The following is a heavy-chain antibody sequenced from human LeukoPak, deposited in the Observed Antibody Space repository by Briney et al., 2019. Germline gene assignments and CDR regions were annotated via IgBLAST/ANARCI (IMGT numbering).Heavy chain of an antibody. D-gene: IGHD6-13*01. Sequence: PSETLSLTCTVSGGSISTSSYYWGWIRQPPGKGLEWIGSIYYSGSTYYNPSLKSRVTISVDTSKNQFSLKLSSVTAADTAVYYCARAVYDGSSLSHWGQGMLVTVSS. J-gene: IGHJ4*02. CDR3: ARAVYDGSSLSH. V-gene: IGHV4-39*07. CDR1: GGSISTSSYY. CDR2: IYYSGST.